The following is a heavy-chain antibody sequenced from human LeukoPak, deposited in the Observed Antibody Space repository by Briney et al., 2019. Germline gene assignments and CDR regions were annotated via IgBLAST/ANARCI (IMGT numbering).Heavy chain of an antibody. V-gene: IGHV3-74*01. D-gene: IGHD2-15*01. CDR3: VVGGSPGY. CDR1: GLAFNAFK. CDR2: ISTDGYTT. Sequence: GGSLRLSCAASGLAFNAFKMHWVRQAPRKGLVWVSRISTDGYTTDYADFVQGRFTASRDNTKNTWSLEMNSLRAEDTAVYYCVVGGSPGYWGQGTLVTVSS. J-gene: IGHJ4*02.